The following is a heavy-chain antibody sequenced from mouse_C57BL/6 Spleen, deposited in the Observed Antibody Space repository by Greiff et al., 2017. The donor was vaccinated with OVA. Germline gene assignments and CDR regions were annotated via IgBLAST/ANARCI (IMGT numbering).Heavy chain of an antibody. V-gene: IGHV1-82*01. CDR3: ASTGQAYYIDY. CDR1: GYAFSSSW. CDR2: IYPGDGDT. Sequence: VQLQQSGPELVKPGASVKISCKASGYAFSSSWMNWVKQRPGKGLEWIGRIYPGDGDTNYNGKFKGKATLTADKSSSTAYMQLSSLTSEDSAVYFCASTGQAYYIDYWGQGTTLTVSS. J-gene: IGHJ2*01. D-gene: IGHD3-2*02.